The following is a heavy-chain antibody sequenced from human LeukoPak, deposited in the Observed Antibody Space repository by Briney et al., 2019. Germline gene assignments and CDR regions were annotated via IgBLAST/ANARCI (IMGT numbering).Heavy chain of an antibody. Sequence: ESGPTLVNPTQTLTLTCTFSGFSLTTSGMCVSWIRQPPGKALEWLARIDWDDDKYYGTSLKTRLTISKDTSKNQVVLKMTNMDPVDTATYYCARTLLGTPYSSSRGYFDYWGQGSLVTVSS. CDR3: ARTLLGTPYSSSRGYFDY. J-gene: IGHJ4*02. CDR2: IDWDDDK. V-gene: IGHV2-70*11. D-gene: IGHD6-13*01. CDR1: GFSLTTSGMC.